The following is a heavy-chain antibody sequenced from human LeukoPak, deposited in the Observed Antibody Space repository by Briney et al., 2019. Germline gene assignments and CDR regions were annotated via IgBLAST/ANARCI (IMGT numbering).Heavy chain of an antibody. CDR3: ARDLSVAVAGLDAFDI. D-gene: IGHD6-19*01. J-gene: IGHJ3*02. CDR1: GGSISSYY. Sequence: SETLSLTCTVSGGSISSYYWSWIRQPAGKGLEWIGRIYTSGSTNYNPSLKSRVTMSVDTSKNQFSLKLSSVTAADTAVYYCARDLSVAVAGLDAFDIWGQGTMVTVSS. V-gene: IGHV4-4*07. CDR2: IYTSGST.